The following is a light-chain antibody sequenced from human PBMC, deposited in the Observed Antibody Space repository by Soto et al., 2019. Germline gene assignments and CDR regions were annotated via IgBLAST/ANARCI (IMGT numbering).Light chain of an antibody. V-gene: IGKV3-15*01. Sequence: EIVLTQSPATLYVSPEERATLSCRASQSLSSNVAWYQQRPRQAPRLLIYDTSSRASDVPARFSGRGSGTEFTLTIASLQSEDFAIYYCQQYNHWPRMLSFGGGTKVELK. J-gene: IGKJ4*01. CDR1: QSLSSN. CDR2: DTS. CDR3: QQYNHWPRMLS.